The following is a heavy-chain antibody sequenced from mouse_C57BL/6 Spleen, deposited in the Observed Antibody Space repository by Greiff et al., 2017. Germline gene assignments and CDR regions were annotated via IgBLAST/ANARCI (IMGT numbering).Heavy chain of an antibody. CDR3: ARRDGNYPAWFAY. J-gene: IGHJ3*01. D-gene: IGHD2-1*01. CDR1: GYTFTSYD. V-gene: IGHV1-85*01. Sequence: QVHVKQSGPELVKPGASVKLSCKASGYTFTSYDINWVKQRPGQGLEWIGWIYPRDGSTKYNEKFKGKATLTVDTSSSTAYMELHSLTSEDSAVYFCARRDGNYPAWFAYWGQGTLVTVSA. CDR2: IYPRDGST.